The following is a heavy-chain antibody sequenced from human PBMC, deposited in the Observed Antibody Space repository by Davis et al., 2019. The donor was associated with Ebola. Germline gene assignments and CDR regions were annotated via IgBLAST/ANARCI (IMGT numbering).Heavy chain of an antibody. V-gene: IGHV1-46*03. CDR2: INPSGGST. CDR1: GYTFTSYD. CDR3: ARDRHGSEFDY. D-gene: IGHD3-10*01. J-gene: IGHJ4*02. Sequence: AASVKVSCKASGYTFTSYDINWVRQATGQGLEWMGIINPSGGSTSYAQKFQGRVTMTRDTSTSTVYMELSSLRSEDTAVYYCARDRHGSEFDYWGQGTLVTVSS.